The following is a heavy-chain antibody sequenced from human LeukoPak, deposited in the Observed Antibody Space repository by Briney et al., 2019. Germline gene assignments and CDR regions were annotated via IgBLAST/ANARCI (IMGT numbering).Heavy chain of an antibody. CDR3: TRENRHSSGWYGAFDI. CDR2: IKSKTDGGTA. D-gene: IGHD6-19*01. Sequence: GGSLRLSCAASGFGFSNAWTDWVRRAPGKGLEWVGRIKSKTDGGTAHYAAPVKGRFTISRDDSRNTLYLQMNSLKTEDTAVYYCTRENRHSSGWYGAFDIWGQGTMVTVSS. CDR1: GFGFSNAW. V-gene: IGHV3-15*01. J-gene: IGHJ3*02.